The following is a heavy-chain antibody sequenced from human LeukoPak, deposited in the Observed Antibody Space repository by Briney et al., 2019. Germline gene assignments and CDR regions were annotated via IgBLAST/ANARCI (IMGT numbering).Heavy chain of an antibody. CDR1: GFTFSSYA. V-gene: IGHV3-23*01. Sequence: QAGGSLRLSCAAPGFTFSSYAMSWVRQAPGKGLEWVSAISGSGGSAYYADSVKGRFTVSRDNSKNTLSLQMNSLRAEDTAVYYCAKGASMIVVVTHYFDFWGHGTLVTVSS. D-gene: IGHD3-22*01. CDR2: ISGSGGSA. J-gene: IGHJ4*01. CDR3: AKGASMIVVVTHYFDF.